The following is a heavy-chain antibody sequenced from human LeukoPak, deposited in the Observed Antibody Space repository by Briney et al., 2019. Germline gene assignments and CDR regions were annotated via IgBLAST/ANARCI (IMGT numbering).Heavy chain of an antibody. CDR1: GFTFSSYA. D-gene: IGHD3-10*01. J-gene: IGHJ4*02. CDR3: XXXXYASGSGIYKKQRPYYFDY. V-gene: IGHV3-23*01. Sequence: GGSLRLSCAASGFTFSSYAMSWVRQAPGKGLEWVSAISGSGGSTYFADSVKGRFTISRDNSKDTLYLQMHSLRAEDTAVYYCXXXXYASGSGIYKKQRPYYFDYWGQGTLVTVSS. CDR2: ISGSGGST.